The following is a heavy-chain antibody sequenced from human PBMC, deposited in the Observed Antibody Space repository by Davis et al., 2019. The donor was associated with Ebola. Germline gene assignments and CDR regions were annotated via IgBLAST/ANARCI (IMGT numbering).Heavy chain of an antibody. Sequence: SLKISCGASGFTFDDYAMTWVRQAPGKGLEWVSGISLNSGDIAYAASVKGRFTISRDNAKNSLYLQMNSLRAEDTALYYCAKDKSRGGLISYYYGMDVWGKGNMVTVSS. J-gene: IGHJ6*04. V-gene: IGHV3-9*01. D-gene: IGHD2/OR15-2a*01. CDR2: ISLNSGDI. CDR3: AKDKSRGGLISYYYGMDV. CDR1: GFTFDDYA.